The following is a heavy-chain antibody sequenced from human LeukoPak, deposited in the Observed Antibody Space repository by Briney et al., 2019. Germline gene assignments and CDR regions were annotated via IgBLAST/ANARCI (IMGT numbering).Heavy chain of an antibody. J-gene: IGHJ5*02. Sequence: SETLSLTCAVYGGSFSGYYWSWIRQPPGKGLEWIGEINHSGSTNYNPSLKSRVTISVDTSKNQFSLKLSSVTAADTAVYYCARVWAPGVVIIHTNWFDPWGQGTLVTVSS. D-gene: IGHD3-3*01. CDR2: INHSGST. V-gene: IGHV4-34*01. CDR3: ARVWAPGVVIIHTNWFDP. CDR1: GGSFSGYY.